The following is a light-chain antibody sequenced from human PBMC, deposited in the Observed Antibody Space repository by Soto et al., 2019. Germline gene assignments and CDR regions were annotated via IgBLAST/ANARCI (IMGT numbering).Light chain of an antibody. V-gene: IGKV1-5*01. CDR2: GAS. Sequence: DIQMTQSPSTLSASVGDRVTITCRASQSISSWLAWYQQKPGKAPKLLISGASSLESGVPSRFSGSGSGTEFTLTISSLQPDDFATYYCQQYDSYSYSFCQGTKLEIK. CDR3: QQYDSYSYS. CDR1: QSISSW. J-gene: IGKJ2*03.